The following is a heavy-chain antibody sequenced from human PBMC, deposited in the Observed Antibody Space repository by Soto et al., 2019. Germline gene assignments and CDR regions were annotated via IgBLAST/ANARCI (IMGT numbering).Heavy chain of an antibody. D-gene: IGHD1-26*01. CDR1: GLTFSVYA. CDR2: VSGSGGTT. V-gene: IGHV3-23*01. J-gene: IGHJ4*02. Sequence: VGSLRLSCAASGLTFSVYAMSCVRQAPGKGLEWVSGVSGSGGTTYYADSVKGRFTISRDNSRNTLYLQMNSLRAEDSALYYCAKSGSSIQGGFNSWGQGSLVTVSS. CDR3: AKSGSSIQGGFNS.